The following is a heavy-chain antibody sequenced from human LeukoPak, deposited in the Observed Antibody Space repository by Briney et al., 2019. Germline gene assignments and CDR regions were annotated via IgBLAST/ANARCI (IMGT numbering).Heavy chain of an antibody. J-gene: IGHJ5*02. Sequence: TSETLSLTCGVNGGSFSPKFCSWIRQAPGKGLEWIGEMGHSGTRSYNPSLKSRLNVVLDTSKNQCSLRLTSVTAADTAVYYCARHPPKGHRAAAGTNWFDPWGQGTLVTVSS. V-gene: IGHV4-34*01. D-gene: IGHD6-13*01. CDR2: MGHSGTR. CDR3: ARHPPKGHRAAAGTNWFDP. CDR1: GGSFSPKF.